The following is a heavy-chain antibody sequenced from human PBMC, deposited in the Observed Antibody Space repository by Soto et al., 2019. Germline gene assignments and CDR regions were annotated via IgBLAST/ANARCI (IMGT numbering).Heavy chain of an antibody. CDR2: IYYSGST. Sequence: TSETLSLTCTVSGGSISSGGYYWSWIRQHPGKGLEWIGYIYYSGSTYYNPSLKSRVTISVDTSKNQFSLKLGSVTAADTAVYYCGLGAAPKPYFDYWGQGTLVTVSS. V-gene: IGHV4-31*03. D-gene: IGHD2-2*02. CDR1: GGSISSGGYY. CDR3: GLGAAPKPYFDY. J-gene: IGHJ4*02.